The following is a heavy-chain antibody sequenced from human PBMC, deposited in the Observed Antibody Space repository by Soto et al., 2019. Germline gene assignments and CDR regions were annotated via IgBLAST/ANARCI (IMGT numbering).Heavy chain of an antibody. CDR2: TYYRSKWYN. CDR1: GDSVSSKSAA. D-gene: IGHD6-19*01. J-gene: IGHJ6*02. V-gene: IGHV6-1*01. CDR3: AREGYSSGWYYYYGMDV. Sequence: SQTLSLTCAISGDSVSSKSAAWNWIRQSPSRGLEWLGRTYYRSKWYNDYAVSVKSRITINPDTSKNQFSLQLNSVTPEDTAVYYCAREGYSSGWYYYYGMDVWGQGTTVTVSS.